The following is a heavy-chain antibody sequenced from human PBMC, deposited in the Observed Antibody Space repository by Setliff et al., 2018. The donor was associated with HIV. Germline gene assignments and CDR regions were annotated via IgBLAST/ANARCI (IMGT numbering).Heavy chain of an antibody. CDR1: GGSISTSRYY. D-gene: IGHD3-10*01. J-gene: IGHJ6*03. V-gene: IGHV4-39*01. Sequence: SETLSLTCTVSGGSISTSRYYWGWIRQPPGKGLEWIGSINYRGNTYYNPSLKSRAAISVDASKKQISLKLSSVTAADTAVYYCASMDGSESPYIYYYYMDVWGKGTAVTVS. CDR2: INYRGNT. CDR3: ASMDGSESPYIYYYYMDV.